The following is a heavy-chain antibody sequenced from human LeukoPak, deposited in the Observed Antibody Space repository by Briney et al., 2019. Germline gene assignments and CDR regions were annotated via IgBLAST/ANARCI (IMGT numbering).Heavy chain of an antibody. D-gene: IGHD3-22*01. CDR3: ARDTYYYDSSGYLDY. CDR1: GFTFSSYW. V-gene: IGHV3-7*01. J-gene: IGHJ4*02. CDR2: IKQDGSEK. Sequence: PGGSLGLSCAASGFTFSSYWMSWVRQAPGKGLEWVANIKQDGSEKYYVDSVKGRFTISRDNAKNSLYLQMNSLRAEDTAVYYCARDTYYYDSSGYLDYWGQGTLVTVSS.